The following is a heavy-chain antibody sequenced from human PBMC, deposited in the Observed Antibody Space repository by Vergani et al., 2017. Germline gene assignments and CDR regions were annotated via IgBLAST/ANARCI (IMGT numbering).Heavy chain of an antibody. CDR1: GFTFSSYG. V-gene: IGHV3-33*01. D-gene: IGHD6-19*01. Sequence: QVQLVESGGGVVQPGRSLRLSCAASGFTFSSYGMHWVRQAPGKGLEWVAVIWYDGSNQYYEDSVKGRFTISRDNSKNTLYLQMNSLRAEDTAVYYCAGGRRVAGTSIKTQSLYYFDYWGQGTLVTVSS. CDR2: IWYDGSNQ. J-gene: IGHJ4*02. CDR3: AGGRRVAGTSIKTQSLYYFDY.